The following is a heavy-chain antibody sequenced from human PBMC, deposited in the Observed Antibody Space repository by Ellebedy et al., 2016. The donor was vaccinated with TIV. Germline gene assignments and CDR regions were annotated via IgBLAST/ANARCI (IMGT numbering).Heavy chain of an antibody. J-gene: IGHJ4*02. Sequence: PGGSLRLSCAASGFTFNTYSMNWVRQAPGKGREWVSYIGSRTSKIYYADSVKGRFTISRDNSKNTLYLQMNSLRAEDTALYFCARGKGPGSFLVDFWGQGTLVTVSS. V-gene: IGHV3-48*01. CDR2: IGSRTSKI. CDR1: GFTFNTYS. CDR3: ARGKGPGSFLVDF.